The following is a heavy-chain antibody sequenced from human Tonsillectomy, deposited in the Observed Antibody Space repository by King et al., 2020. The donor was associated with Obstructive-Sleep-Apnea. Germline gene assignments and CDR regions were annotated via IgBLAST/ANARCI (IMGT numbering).Heavy chain of an antibody. CDR2: ISGSGGST. V-gene: IGHV3-23*04. D-gene: IGHD3-3*01. CDR3: AKDHSDFCSGSSSCGFNI. J-gene: IGHJ3*02. Sequence: EVQLVESGGGLVQPGGSLRLSCAASGFTFSNYAMNWVRQAPGKGLEWVSTISGSGGSTHYADSVRGRFTISRDNPRDTLYLQMNSLRAEDTAIYYCAKDHSDFCSGSSSCGFNIWGQGTMVTVSS. CDR1: GFTFSNYA.